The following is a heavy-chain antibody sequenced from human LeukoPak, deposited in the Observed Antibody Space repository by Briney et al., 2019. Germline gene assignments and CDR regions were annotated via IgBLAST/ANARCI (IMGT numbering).Heavy chain of an antibody. CDR1: GYTFTGYY. CDR3: ARIPGYSYGSGFDY. D-gene: IGHD5-18*01. V-gene: IGHV1-2*02. J-gene: IGHJ4*02. CDR2: INPNSGGT. Sequence: ASVKVSCKASGYTFTGYYMHWVRQAPGQGLVWMGWINPNSGGTNYAQKFQGRVTMTRDTSISTAYMELSRLRSDDTAVYYCARIPGYSYGSGFDYWGQGALVTVSS.